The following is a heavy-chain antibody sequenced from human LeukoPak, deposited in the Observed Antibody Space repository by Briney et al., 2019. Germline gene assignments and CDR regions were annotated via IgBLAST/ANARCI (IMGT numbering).Heavy chain of an antibody. D-gene: IGHD6-13*01. V-gene: IGHV3-53*01. J-gene: IGHJ4*02. CDR1: GFSVSGDY. CDR2: IYSSGAT. CDR3: ARSRSWYEGGFYFGS. Sequence: PGGSLRLSSAASGFSVSGDYLSWVRRAPGKGLEWVSVIYSSGATYYTDSVKGRFTISRDNSENTLYLQMNSLKAEDTAVYFCARSRSWYEGGFYFGSWGQGTLVTVSS.